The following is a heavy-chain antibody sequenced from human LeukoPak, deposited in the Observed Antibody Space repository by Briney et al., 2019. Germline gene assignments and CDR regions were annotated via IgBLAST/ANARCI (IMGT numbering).Heavy chain of an antibody. J-gene: IGHJ4*02. CDR3: ARDLEQAY. CDR2: IKQDGSEK. CDR1: GFTFSSYE. D-gene: IGHD1/OR15-1a*01. Sequence: PGGSLRLSCAASGFTFSSYEMNWVRQAPGKGLEWVANIKQDGSEKYYVDSVKGRFTISRDNAKNSLYLQMNSLRAEDTAVYYCARDLEQAYWGQGTLVTVSS. V-gene: IGHV3-7*01.